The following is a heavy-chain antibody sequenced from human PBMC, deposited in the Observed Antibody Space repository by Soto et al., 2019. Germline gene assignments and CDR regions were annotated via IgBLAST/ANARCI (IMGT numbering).Heavy chain of an antibody. V-gene: IGHV3-30*18. CDR1: GFTFSSYG. J-gene: IGHJ6*02. Sequence: QVQLVESGGGVVQPGRSLRLSCAASGFTFSSYGMHWVRQAPGKGLERVAVISYDGSNKYYADSVKGRFTISRDNSKNTLYLQMNSLRAEDTAVYYCAKSRRGYGRNIVVVTAIPHYYYGMDVWGQGTTVTVSS. CDR3: AKSRRGYGRNIVVVTAIPHYYYGMDV. D-gene: IGHD2-21*02. CDR2: ISYDGSNK.